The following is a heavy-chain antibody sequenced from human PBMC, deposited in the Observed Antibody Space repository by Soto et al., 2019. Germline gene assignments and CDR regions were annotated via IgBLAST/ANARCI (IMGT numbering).Heavy chain of an antibody. CDR3: AKDYMIVVVQYYFDY. Sequence: WWSLRLSCSASVFTFSSYGMHWVRQAPGKGLEWVAVISYDGSNKYYADSVKGRFTISRDNSKNTLYLQMSSLRAEDTAVYYCAKDYMIVVVQYYFDYWGQGTLVTVSS. D-gene: IGHD3-22*01. V-gene: IGHV3-30*18. CDR2: ISYDGSNK. J-gene: IGHJ4*02. CDR1: VFTFSSYG.